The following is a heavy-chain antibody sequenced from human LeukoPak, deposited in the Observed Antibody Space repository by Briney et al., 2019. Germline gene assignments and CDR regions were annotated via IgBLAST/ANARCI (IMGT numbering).Heavy chain of an antibody. CDR3: AKDRSIGTYYTFDH. CDR1: GFTFSSYG. D-gene: IGHD1-26*01. CDR2: FSGSGGRT. Sequence: PGGSLRLSCAASGFTFSSYGMRWVRQAPGKGLEWVSSFSGSGGRTYFADSVKGRFTVSGDNSKNTLYLQMSSLTAADTAVYYCAKDRSIGTYYTFDHWGQGTLVTVSA. V-gene: IGHV3-23*01. J-gene: IGHJ4*02.